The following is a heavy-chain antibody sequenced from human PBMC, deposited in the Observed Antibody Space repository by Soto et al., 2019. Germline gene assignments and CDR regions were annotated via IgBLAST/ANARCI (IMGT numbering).Heavy chain of an antibody. Sequence: EVQLLESGGGLVQPGGSLRLLCAASGFTFSDYAMSWVRHAPGKGLEWVSGISGSGDSTYYADSVKGQFTISRDNSKNTLYLQMNSLRAEDTAVYYCAQADYGDYGFDYWGQGTLVTVSS. V-gene: IGHV3-23*01. J-gene: IGHJ4*02. CDR1: GFTFSDYA. CDR3: AQADYGDYGFDY. CDR2: ISGSGDST. D-gene: IGHD4-17*01.